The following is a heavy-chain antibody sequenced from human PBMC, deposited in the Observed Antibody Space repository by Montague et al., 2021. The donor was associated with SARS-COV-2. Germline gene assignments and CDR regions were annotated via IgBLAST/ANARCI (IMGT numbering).Heavy chain of an antibody. CDR1: GFTFSSYE. CDR3: ARLRGYDYGLLYYYYMDV. CDR2: ISSSGVTI. Sequence: LSFAASGFTFSSYEMNWVRQAPGKGLEWVSYISSSGVTIYYADSVKGRFTISRDYAKNSLYLQMNSLRAEDTAVYYCARLRGYDYGLLYYYYMDVWGKGTTVTVSS. V-gene: IGHV3-48*03. D-gene: IGHD5-12*01. J-gene: IGHJ6*03.